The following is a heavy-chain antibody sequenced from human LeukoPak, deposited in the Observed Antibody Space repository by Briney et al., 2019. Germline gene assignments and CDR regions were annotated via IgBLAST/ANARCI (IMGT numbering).Heavy chain of an antibody. Sequence: GRSLRLSCAASGFTVSSNYMSWVRQAPGKGLEWVSVIYGGGNTFYPDSVRGRFTISRDNSKNTLYLQMNNLRAEDTAVYYCARGSLVFEWGQGTLVIVSS. CDR3: ARGSLVFE. V-gene: IGHV3-66*01. CDR2: IYGGGNT. D-gene: IGHD2-8*02. J-gene: IGHJ4*02. CDR1: GFTVSSNY.